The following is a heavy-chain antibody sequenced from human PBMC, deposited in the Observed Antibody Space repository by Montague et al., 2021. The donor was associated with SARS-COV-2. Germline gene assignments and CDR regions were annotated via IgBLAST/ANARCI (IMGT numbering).Heavy chain of an antibody. CDR1: GFTFRSHW. D-gene: IGHD3-9*01. CDR2: IDNDGSST. J-gene: IGHJ4*02. CDR3: ARDKYYDILTGYYNY. Sequence: SLRLSRAASGFTFRSHWMHWVRQVPEKGLVWVSRIDNDGSSTNYVDSVKGRFTISRDNAKNTLDLQMNSLRAEDTAVYYCARDKYYDILTGYYNYWGQGTLVTVSS. V-gene: IGHV3-74*01.